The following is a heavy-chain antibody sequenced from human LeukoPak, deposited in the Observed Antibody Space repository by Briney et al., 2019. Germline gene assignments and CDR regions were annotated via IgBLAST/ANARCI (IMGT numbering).Heavy chain of an antibody. CDR1: GFTFSSHE. D-gene: IGHD4-17*01. CDR2: ISSSGSTI. J-gene: IGHJ4*02. Sequence: GGSLRLSCAASGFTFSSHEMNWVRQAPGKGLEWVSYISSSGSTIYYADSVKGRFTISRDNAKNSLYLQMNSLRAEDTAVYYCASGTTDFYYWGQGTLVTVSS. CDR3: ASGTTDFYY. V-gene: IGHV3-48*03.